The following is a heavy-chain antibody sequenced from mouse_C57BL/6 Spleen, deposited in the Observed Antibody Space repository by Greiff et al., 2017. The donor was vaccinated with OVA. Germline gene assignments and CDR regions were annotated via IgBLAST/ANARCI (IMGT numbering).Heavy chain of an antibody. V-gene: IGHV7-3*01. Sequence: EVKLMESGGGLVQPGGSLSLSCAASGFTFTDYYMSWVRQPPGKALEWLGFIRNKANGYTTEYSASVKGRFTISRDNSQSILYLQMNALRAEDSATYYCARSPNWGYYAMDYWGQGTSVTVSS. CDR2: IRNKANGYTT. CDR3: ARSPNWGYYAMDY. CDR1: GFTFTDYY. D-gene: IGHD4-1*01. J-gene: IGHJ4*01.